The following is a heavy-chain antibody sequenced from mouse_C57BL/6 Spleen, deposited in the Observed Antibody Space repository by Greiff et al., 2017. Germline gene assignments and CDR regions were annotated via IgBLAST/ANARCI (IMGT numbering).Heavy chain of an antibody. D-gene: IGHD4-1*02. V-gene: IGHV1-59*01. J-gene: IGHJ2*01. CDR2: IDPSDSYT. CDR1: GYTFTSYW. Sequence: VQLQQPGAELVRPGTSVKLSCKASGYTFTSYWMHWVKQRPGQGLEWIGVIDPSDSYTNYNQKFKGKATLTVDTSSSTAYMQLSSLTSEDSAVYYCARIPTTGTGDYWGQGTTLTVSS. CDR3: ARIPTTGTGDY.